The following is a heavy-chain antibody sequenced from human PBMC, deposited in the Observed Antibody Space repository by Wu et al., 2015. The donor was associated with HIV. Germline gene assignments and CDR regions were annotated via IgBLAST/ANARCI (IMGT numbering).Heavy chain of an antibody. CDR1: GFAFINYY. CDR2: VDPENGQT. Sequence: VQLVQSGPDVKAPGTSMKVSCRTSGFAFINYYISWVQQAPGKGLKWMGFVDPENGQTMYAEKFRRRVTITADRSTDTAYMELTRLTPEDTAIYYCARRDIGSYYEWNYYYYGMDVWGQGTTVTVSS. D-gene: IGHD1-26*01. CDR3: ARRDIGSYYEWNYYYYGMDV. V-gene: IGHV1-69-2*01. J-gene: IGHJ6*02.